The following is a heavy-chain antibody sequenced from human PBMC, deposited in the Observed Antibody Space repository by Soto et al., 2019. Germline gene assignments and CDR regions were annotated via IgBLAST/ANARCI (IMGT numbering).Heavy chain of an antibody. CDR3: ARAPRYCSGGSCYYFDY. D-gene: IGHD2-15*01. J-gene: IGHJ4*02. CDR1: GFTFSSYS. Sequence: GGSLRLSCAASGFTFSSYSMNWVRLAPGKGLEWVSSISSGSSYIYYADSVKGRFTISRDNAKNSLYLQMNSLRAEDTAVYYCARAPRYCSGGSCYYFDYWGQGTLVTVSS. V-gene: IGHV3-21*01. CDR2: ISSGSSYI.